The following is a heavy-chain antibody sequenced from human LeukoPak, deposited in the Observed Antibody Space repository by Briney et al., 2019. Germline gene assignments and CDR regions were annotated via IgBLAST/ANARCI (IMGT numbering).Heavy chain of an antibody. CDR3: ARDHYDFWSGYSGINWFDP. CDR1: GFTFSAYW. V-gene: IGHV3-74*01. D-gene: IGHD3-3*01. Sequence: PGGSLRLSCAASGFTFSAYWMHWVRQAPGKGLVWVSRINSDGFSIAYADSVKGRFTISRDNAKNTLYLHMNSLRAEDTAVYYCARDHYDFWSGYSGINWFDPWGQGTLVTVSS. J-gene: IGHJ5*02. CDR2: INSDGFSI.